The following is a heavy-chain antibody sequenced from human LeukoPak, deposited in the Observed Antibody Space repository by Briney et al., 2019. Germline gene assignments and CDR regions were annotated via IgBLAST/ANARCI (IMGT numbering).Heavy chain of an antibody. CDR3: ARDLGYYDSSGYLRGAEYFQH. V-gene: IGHV3-48*03. J-gene: IGHJ1*01. CDR2: ISSSGSTI. D-gene: IGHD3-22*01. CDR1: GFTFSSYA. Sequence: PGGSLRLSCAASGFTFSSYAMHWVRQAPGKGLEWISYISSSGSTIYYADSVKGRFTISRDNAKNSLYLQMNSLRAEDTAVYYCARDLGYYDSSGYLRGAEYFQHWGQGTLVTVSS.